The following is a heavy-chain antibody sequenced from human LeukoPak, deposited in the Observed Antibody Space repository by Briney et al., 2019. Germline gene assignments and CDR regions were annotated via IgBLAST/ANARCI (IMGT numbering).Heavy chain of an antibody. J-gene: IGHJ4*02. Sequence: SETLSLTCTVSGGSISSSSYYWSWIRQPPGKGLEWIGYIYYSGSTNYNPSLKSRVTISVDTSKNQFSLKLSSVTAADTAVYYCARGYSSSSIDFDYWGQGSLVTVSS. CDR3: ARGYSSSSIDFDY. CDR1: GGSISSSSYY. CDR2: IYYSGST. V-gene: IGHV4-61*01. D-gene: IGHD6-6*01.